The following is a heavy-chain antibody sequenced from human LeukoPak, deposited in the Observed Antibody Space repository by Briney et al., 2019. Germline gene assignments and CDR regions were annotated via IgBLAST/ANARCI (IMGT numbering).Heavy chain of an antibody. D-gene: IGHD1-1*01. CDR3: TILNSDRV. CDR1: GYTFTGYY. CDR2: INPKIGGT. Sequence: ASVKVSCKASGYTFTGYYIHWVRQAPGQGLEWMRWINPKIGGTNYAQKFQGRVTMTRDTSISTAYMELSSLRSDDTAVFYCTILNSDRVWGQGTLVTVSS. V-gene: IGHV1-2*02. J-gene: IGHJ4*02.